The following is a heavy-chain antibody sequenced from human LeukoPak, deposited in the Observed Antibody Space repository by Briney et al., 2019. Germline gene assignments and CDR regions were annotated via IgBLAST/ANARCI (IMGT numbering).Heavy chain of an antibody. D-gene: IGHD3-10*01. CDR3: ARNSYYYGSGSLDY. CDR1: GGSVSSGSYY. Sequence: PSETLSLTCTVSGGSVSSGSYYWSWIRQPPGKGLEWIGYIYYSGSANYNPSLKSRVTISVDTSKNQFSLKLSSVTAADTAVYYCARNSYYYGSGSLDYWGQGTLVTVSS. CDR2: IYYSGSA. V-gene: IGHV4-61*01. J-gene: IGHJ4*02.